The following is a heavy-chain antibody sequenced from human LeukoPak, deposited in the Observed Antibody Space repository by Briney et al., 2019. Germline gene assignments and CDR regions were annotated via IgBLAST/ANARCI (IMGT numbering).Heavy chain of an antibody. D-gene: IGHD3-3*01. V-gene: IGHV3-23*01. CDR3: AKDLKSYYDLL. CDR2: ISGSGVST. CDR1: GFTFSSYA. Sequence: GGSLRLSCAASGFTFSSYAMSWVRQAPGKGLEWVSTISGSGVSTYYADSVKGRFTISRDNSKNTLYLQMNSLRAEDTAVYYCAKDLKSYYDLLWGQGTLVTVSS. J-gene: IGHJ4*02.